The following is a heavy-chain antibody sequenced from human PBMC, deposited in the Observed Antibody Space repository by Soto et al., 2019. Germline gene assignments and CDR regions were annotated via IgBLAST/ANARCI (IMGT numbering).Heavy chain of an antibody. CDR3: ARGVHYDTSGYYYFY. Sequence: SVKVSCKASGGTFNNYAISWVRQAPGQGLEWMGGIIPMSGTANYAQKFQGRVTITADESTSTAYMELRSLRSEDTAVYYCARGVHYDTSGYYYFYWGQGTLVTVSS. D-gene: IGHD3-22*01. J-gene: IGHJ4*02. CDR2: IIPMSGTA. V-gene: IGHV1-69*13. CDR1: GGTFNNYA.